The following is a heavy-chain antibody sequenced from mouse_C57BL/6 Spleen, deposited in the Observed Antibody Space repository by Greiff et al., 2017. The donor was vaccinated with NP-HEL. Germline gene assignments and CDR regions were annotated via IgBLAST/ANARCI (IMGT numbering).Heavy chain of an antibody. CDR3: ARYPGSSLYYYAMDY. D-gene: IGHD1-1*01. V-gene: IGHV7-3*01. CDR1: GFTFTDYY. Sequence: EVQVVESGGGLVQPGGSLSLSCAASGFTFTDYYMSWVRQPPGKALEWLGFIRNKANGYTTEYSASVKGRFTISRDNSQSILYLQMNALRAEDSATYYCARYPGSSLYYYAMDYWGQGTSVTVSS. J-gene: IGHJ4*01. CDR2: IRNKANGYTT.